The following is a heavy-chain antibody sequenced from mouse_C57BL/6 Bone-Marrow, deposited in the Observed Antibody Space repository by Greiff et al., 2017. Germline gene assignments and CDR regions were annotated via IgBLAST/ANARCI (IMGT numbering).Heavy chain of an antibody. CDR3: SNWPLYFDY. CDR1: GFTFSDAW. D-gene: IGHD4-1*01. V-gene: IGHV6-6*01. Sequence: EVKLQESGGGLVQPGGSMKLSCAASGFTFSDAWMDWVRQSPEKGPEWVAEIRNKANNHATYYAESVKGRFTISRYDSKSIGYLQMNSLRAEDTGIYYYSNWPLYFDYWGQGTTLTVSS. J-gene: IGHJ2*01. CDR2: IRNKANNHAT.